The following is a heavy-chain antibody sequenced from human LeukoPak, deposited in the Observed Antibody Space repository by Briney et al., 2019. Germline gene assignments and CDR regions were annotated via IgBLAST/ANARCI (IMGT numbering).Heavy chain of an antibody. CDR3: ASDRRDGYKTDWCFDL. D-gene: IGHD5-24*01. J-gene: IGHJ2*01. CDR1: GFTFSSYA. V-gene: IGHV3-23*01. Sequence: PGGSLRLSCAASGFTFSSYAMSWVRQAPGKGLEWVSAISGSGGSTYYADSVKGRFTISRDNSKNTLYLQMNSLRAEDTAVYYCASDRRDGYKTDWCFDLWGRGTLVTVSS. CDR2: ISGSGGST.